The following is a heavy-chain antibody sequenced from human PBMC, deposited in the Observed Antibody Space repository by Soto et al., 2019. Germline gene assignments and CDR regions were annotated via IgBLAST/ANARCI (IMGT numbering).Heavy chain of an antibody. CDR3: ATILPEGGSISEYYYGMDV. Sequence: ASVKVSCKASGYTFTSYYMHWVRQAPGQGLEWMGIINPSGGSTSYAQKFQGRVTMTRDTSTSTVYMELSSLRSEDTAVYYCATILPEGGSISEYYYGMDVWGQGTTVTVSS. D-gene: IGHD1-26*01. J-gene: IGHJ6*02. CDR2: INPSGGST. CDR1: GYTFTSYY. V-gene: IGHV1-46*01.